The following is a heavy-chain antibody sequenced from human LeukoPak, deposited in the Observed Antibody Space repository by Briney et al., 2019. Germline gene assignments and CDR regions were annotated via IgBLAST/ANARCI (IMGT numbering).Heavy chain of an antibody. V-gene: IGHV3-30-3*01. Sequence: PGGSLRLSCAASGFTFSSYAMHWVRQAPGKGLEWVAVISYDGSNKYYADSVKGRFTISRDNSKNTLYLQMNSLRAEDTAVYYCARGGLRGVIITFVDWGQGTLVTVSS. CDR3: ARGGLRGVIITFVD. D-gene: IGHD3-10*01. CDR2: ISYDGSNK. CDR1: GFTFSSYA. J-gene: IGHJ4*02.